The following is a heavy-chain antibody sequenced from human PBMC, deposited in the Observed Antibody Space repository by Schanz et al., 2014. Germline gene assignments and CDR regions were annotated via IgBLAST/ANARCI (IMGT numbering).Heavy chain of an antibody. CDR3: AKVDRTRYYAMDV. CDR2: INPSGGST. J-gene: IGHJ6*02. D-gene: IGHD3-9*01. V-gene: IGHV1-46*01. Sequence: QVQLVQSGVEVKRPGASVKVSCKASGYTFTSYYMHWVRQAPGQGLEWMGIINPSGGSTSYAQKFQGRVTMTRDTSTSTVYMELSSLRSEDMAVYYCAKVDRTRYYAMDVWGQGTTVTVSS. CDR1: GYTFTSYY.